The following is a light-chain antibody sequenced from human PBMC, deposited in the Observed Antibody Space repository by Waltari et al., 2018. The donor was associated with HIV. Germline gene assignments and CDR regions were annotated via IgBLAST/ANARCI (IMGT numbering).Light chain of an antibody. Sequence: ELVLTQSPGALSSSPGERATISCRASQSVSSSYLAWYQQKPGQAPRLLIYGASSRATGIPDRFSGSGSGTDCTLTISRLEPEDFAVYYCQQYGSSPPYSFGQGTKLEIK. CDR3: QQYGSSPPYS. CDR1: QSVSSSY. J-gene: IGKJ2*03. V-gene: IGKV3-20*01. CDR2: GAS.